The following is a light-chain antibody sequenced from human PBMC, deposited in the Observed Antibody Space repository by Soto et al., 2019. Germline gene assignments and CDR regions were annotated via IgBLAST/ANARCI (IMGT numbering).Light chain of an antibody. CDR3: QQYENLHT. Sequence: DIHMTHSRSSLSASLGGIVTITCRSSQSISSYLNWYQQKPGRAPRPLIYDASNLEAGVPSRFRGSGSGTDFTFTISRLQPEDIATYYCQQYENLHTFGQGTRLEIK. J-gene: IGKJ5*01. CDR1: QSISSY. V-gene: IGKV1-33*01. CDR2: DAS.